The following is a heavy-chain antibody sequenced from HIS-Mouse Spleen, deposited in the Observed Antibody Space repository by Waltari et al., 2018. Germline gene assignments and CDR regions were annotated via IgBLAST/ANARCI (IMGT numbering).Heavy chain of an antibody. CDR3: AREIPYSSSWYDWYFDL. CDR2: IYYSGST. Sequence: QLQLQESGPGLVKPSETLSLTCPFPGCSISSRSYYWGWIRQPPGKGLEWIGSIYYSGSTYYNPSLKSRVTISVDTSKNQFSLKLSSVTAADTAVYYCAREIPYSSSWYDWYFDLWGRGTLVTVSS. J-gene: IGHJ2*01. V-gene: IGHV4-39*07. CDR1: GCSISSRSYY. D-gene: IGHD6-13*01.